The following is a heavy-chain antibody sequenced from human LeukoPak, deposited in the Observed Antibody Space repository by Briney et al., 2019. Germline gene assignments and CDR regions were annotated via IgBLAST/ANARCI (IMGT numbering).Heavy chain of an antibody. D-gene: IGHD3-3*01. CDR1: GFTFSSYA. J-gene: IGHJ4*02. V-gene: IGHV3-30-3*01. Sequence: GGSLRLSCAASGFTFSSYAMHWVRQAPGKGLEWVAVISYDGSNKYYADSVKGRFTISRDNSKNTLYLQMNSLRAEDTAVYYCARDPTIFGVVIGYYFDYWGQGTLVTVSS. CDR2: ISYDGSNK. CDR3: ARDPTIFGVVIGYYFDY.